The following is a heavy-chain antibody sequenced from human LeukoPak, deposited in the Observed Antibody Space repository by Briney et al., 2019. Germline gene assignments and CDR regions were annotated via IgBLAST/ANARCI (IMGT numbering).Heavy chain of an antibody. CDR1: GGSISSYY. CDR3: AGGSYYYYYMDV. CDR2: IYYSGST. V-gene: IGHV4-59*08. J-gene: IGHJ6*03. Sequence: SETLSLTCTVSGGSISSYYWSWIRQPPGKGLEWIGYIYYSGSTNYNPSLKSRVSISVDTSKNQFSLKLSSVTAADTAVYYCAGGSYYYYYMDVWGKGTTVTVSS.